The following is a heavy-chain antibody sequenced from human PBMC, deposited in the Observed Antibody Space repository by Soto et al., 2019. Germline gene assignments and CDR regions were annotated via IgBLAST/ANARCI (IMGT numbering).Heavy chain of an antibody. D-gene: IGHD3-10*01. V-gene: IGHV3-7*01. CDR1: GFSLRSDW. J-gene: IGHJ3*02. CDR2: IKEDGSVK. CDR3: GTDRWGGAFDM. Sequence: EVQVVESGGGLVQPGGSLRLSCAAIGFSLRSDWMAWVRQIPGKGLEFVANIKEDGSVKNYVDSVKSRFSISRDNDKNSLYLQMNSLRAEDTAVYYCGTDRWGGAFDMWGQGTTVTVSS.